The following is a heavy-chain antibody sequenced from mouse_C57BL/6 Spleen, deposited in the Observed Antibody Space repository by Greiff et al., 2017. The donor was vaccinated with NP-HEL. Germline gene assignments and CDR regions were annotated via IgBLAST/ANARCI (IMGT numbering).Heavy chain of an antibody. CDR3: ARDLPYYGSSFYWYFDV. CDR2: INYDGSST. CDR1: GFTFSDYY. J-gene: IGHJ1*03. Sequence: EVMLVESEGGLVQPGSSMKLSCTASGFTFSDYYMAWVRQVPEKGLEWVANINYDGSSTYYLDSLKSRFIISRDNAKNILYLQMSSLKSGDTATYYCARDLPYYGSSFYWYFDVWGTGTTVTVSS. V-gene: IGHV5-16*01. D-gene: IGHD1-1*01.